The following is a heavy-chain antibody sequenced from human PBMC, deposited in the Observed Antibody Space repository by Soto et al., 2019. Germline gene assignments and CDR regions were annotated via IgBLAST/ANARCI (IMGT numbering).Heavy chain of an antibody. D-gene: IGHD6-13*01. V-gene: IGHV1-18*01. CDR1: GYTFTSYG. Sequence: QVQLVQSGAEVKKPGASVKVSCKVSGYTFTSYGISWVRQAPGQGLEWMGWISAYNGNTNYAQKLQGRVXXTXEXXTSTADMELRSLRSDDTAVYYCARRRIAAGGTHDYWGQGTLVTVSS. CDR2: ISAYNGNT. J-gene: IGHJ4*02. CDR3: ARRRIAAGGTHDY.